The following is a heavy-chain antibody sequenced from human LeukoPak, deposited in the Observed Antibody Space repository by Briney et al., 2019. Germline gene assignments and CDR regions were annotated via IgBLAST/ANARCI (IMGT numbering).Heavy chain of an antibody. V-gene: IGHV4-59*12. CDR2: IYYSGGT. D-gene: IGHD3-10*01. CDR1: GGSISSYY. Sequence: SETLSLTCTVSGGSISSYYWSWIRQPPGKGLEWIGYIYYSGGTNYNPSLKSRVTISVDTSKNQFSLKLSSVTAADTAVYYCARLDGRFGEFSRYGMDVWGQGTTVTVSS. J-gene: IGHJ6*02. CDR3: ARLDGRFGEFSRYGMDV.